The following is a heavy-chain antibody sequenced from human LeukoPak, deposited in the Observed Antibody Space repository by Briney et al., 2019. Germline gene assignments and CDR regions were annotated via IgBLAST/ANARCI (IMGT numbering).Heavy chain of an antibody. J-gene: IGHJ3*02. D-gene: IGHD3-10*01. Sequence: SQTLSLTCTVSGGSISSGSYYWSWIRQPAGKGLEWIGRIYTSGSTNYNPSLKSRVTISVDTSKNQFSLKLSSVTAADTAVYYCASYGSGSYVVDGAFDIWGQGTMVTVSS. CDR2: IYTSGST. CDR1: GGSISSGSYY. CDR3: ASYGSGSYVVDGAFDI. V-gene: IGHV4-61*02.